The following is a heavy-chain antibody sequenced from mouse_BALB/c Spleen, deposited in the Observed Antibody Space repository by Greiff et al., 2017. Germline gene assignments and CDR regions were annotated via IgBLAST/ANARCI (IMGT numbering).Heavy chain of an antibody. CDR3: ARCPYGNYFDY. CDR2: ISSGSSTI. D-gene: IGHD2-1*01. V-gene: IGHV5-17*02. Sequence: EVMLVESGGGLVQPGGSRKLSCAASGFTFSSFGMHWVRQAPEKGLEWVAYISSGSSTIYYADTVKGRFTISRGNPKNTLFLQMTSLRSEDTAMYYCARCPYGNYFDYWGQGTTLTVSS. CDR1: GFTFSSFG. J-gene: IGHJ2*01.